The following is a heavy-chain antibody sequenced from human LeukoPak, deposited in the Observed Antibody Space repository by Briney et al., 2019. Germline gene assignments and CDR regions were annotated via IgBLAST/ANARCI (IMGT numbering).Heavy chain of an antibody. V-gene: IGHV3-15*01. D-gene: IGHD3/OR15-3a*01. CDR2: VKRKIDGETT. CDR1: GFTISGAW. Sequence: GGSLRLSCAASGFTISGAWMTWVSQAPGKGLEWVGRVKRKIDGETTDYAAPVKGRFTISRDDSKNTAYLQMNSLKTEDTAIYYCTTDVGLYWGQGTLVTVSS. CDR3: TTDVGLY. J-gene: IGHJ4*02.